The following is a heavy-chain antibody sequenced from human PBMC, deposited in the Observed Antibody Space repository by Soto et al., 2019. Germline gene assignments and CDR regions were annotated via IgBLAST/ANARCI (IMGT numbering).Heavy chain of an antibody. V-gene: IGHV4-34*01. Sequence: TSETLSLTCAVYGGSFSGYYWTWIRQPPGTGLEWIGEINHSGSTNYNPSLKSRVTISVDTSKNQFSLKLTSVTAADTAVYYCARDGDSSGYFLGHFDYWGQGTLVTVS. D-gene: IGHD3-22*01. CDR3: ARDGDSSGYFLGHFDY. J-gene: IGHJ4*02. CDR2: INHSGST. CDR1: GGSFSGYY.